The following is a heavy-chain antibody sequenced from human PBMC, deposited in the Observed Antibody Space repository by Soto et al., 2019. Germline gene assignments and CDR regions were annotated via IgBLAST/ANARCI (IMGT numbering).Heavy chain of an antibody. J-gene: IGHJ4*02. CDR3: APPPSSGSPQFYYFDN. Sequence: PGGSLRLSCAASGFTFSDYYMSWIRQAPGKGLEWISYISSGSRYTNYANSVKGRFTISRDNAKNSLYLQMNSLRAEDTAVYYCAPPPSSGSPQFYYFDNWGQGTLVTVSS. CDR1: GFTFSDYY. D-gene: IGHD3-10*01. CDR2: ISSGSRYT. V-gene: IGHV3-11*03.